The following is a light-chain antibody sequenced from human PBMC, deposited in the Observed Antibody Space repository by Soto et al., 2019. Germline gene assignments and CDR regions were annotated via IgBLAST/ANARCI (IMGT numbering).Light chain of an antibody. V-gene: IGKV1-39*01. CDR2: AGS. Sequence: DIQMTQSPSSLSASVGDRDTITCRASQNISNYLNWYQQKPGKAPKVLIYAGSSLQSGVPSRFSGSGSGTVFTLTISSLQLEDCASYFYHHSFNTPLTFGGGTKVDIK. CDR1: QNISNY. J-gene: IGKJ4*01. CDR3: HHSFNTPLT.